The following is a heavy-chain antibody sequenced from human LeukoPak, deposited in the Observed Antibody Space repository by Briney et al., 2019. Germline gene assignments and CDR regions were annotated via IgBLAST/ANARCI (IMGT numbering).Heavy chain of an antibody. D-gene: IGHD3-22*01. CDR3: AKSSYYDASGYYREFYFDS. CDR1: GFSFSHYA. J-gene: IGHJ4*02. CDR2: ISGSGGST. V-gene: IGHV3-23*01. Sequence: GGSLRLSCVSSGFSFSHYAMSWVRQAPGKGLEWVSSISGSGGSTHYVDSVKGRFTISRDKTKNTLCLQMNSLRAEDTAVYYCAKSSYYDASGYYREFYFDSWGQGTLVTVSS.